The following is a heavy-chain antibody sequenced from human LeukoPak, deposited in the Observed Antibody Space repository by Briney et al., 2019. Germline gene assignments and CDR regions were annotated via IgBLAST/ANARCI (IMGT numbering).Heavy chain of an antibody. CDR2: IFHSGST. J-gene: IGHJ4*02. D-gene: IGHD6-19*01. CDR3: ARKNIKQWLI. Sequence: SETLSLTCTVSGYSISSGYYWGWIRQPPGKGLEWIASIFHSGSTHYNPSLKSRVTISVDTSKNQFSLKLSSVSAADTAVYYCARKNIKQWLIWGQGILVTVSS. V-gene: IGHV4-38-2*02. CDR1: GYSISSGYY.